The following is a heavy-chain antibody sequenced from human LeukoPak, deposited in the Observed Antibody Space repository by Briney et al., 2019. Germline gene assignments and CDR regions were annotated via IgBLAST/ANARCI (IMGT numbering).Heavy chain of an antibody. J-gene: IGHJ6*04. Sequence: SETLSPTYALHDSSFRGYYWSWIRQPPAKGLKWIGEINHSGSTNYNPALKRRVTISLDTHKNQFSMKLSSVTAADTAVYYCARVTVLRYFDWSTYYYGMDVWGKGTTVTVSS. CDR3: ARVTVLRYFDWSTYYYGMDV. D-gene: IGHD3-9*01. CDR2: INHSGST. V-gene: IGHV4-34*01. CDR1: DSSFRGYY.